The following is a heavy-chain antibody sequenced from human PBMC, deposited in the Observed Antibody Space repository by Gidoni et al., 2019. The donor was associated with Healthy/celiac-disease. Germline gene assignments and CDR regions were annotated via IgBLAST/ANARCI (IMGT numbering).Heavy chain of an antibody. V-gene: IGHV4-39*01. CDR3: ARHMVQGVILNPDWFDP. D-gene: IGHD3-10*01. Sequence: QLQLQESGPGLVKPSETLSLTCTVSGGSISSSSYYWGWIRQPPGKGLEWIGSIYYSGSTYYNPSLKSRVTISVDTSKNQFSLKLSSVTAADTAVYYCARHMVQGVILNPDWFDPWGQGTLVTVSS. CDR2: IYYSGST. J-gene: IGHJ5*02. CDR1: GGSISSSSYY.